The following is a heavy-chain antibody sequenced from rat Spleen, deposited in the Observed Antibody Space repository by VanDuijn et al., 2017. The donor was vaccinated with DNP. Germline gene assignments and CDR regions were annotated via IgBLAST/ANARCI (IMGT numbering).Heavy chain of an antibody. D-gene: IGHD3-3*01. CDR3: ARSYSAPHWYFDF. CDR2: IWTGGST. Sequence: QVQLKESGPGLVQPSQTLSLTCTVSGFSLTSYNVHWVRQPTGKGLEWMGVIWTGGSTDYNSALKSRLSISRDTSKSQVFLKMNSLQTKDIATYYCARSYSAPHWYFDFWGPGTMVTVSS. J-gene: IGHJ1*01. CDR1: GFSLTSYN. V-gene: IGHV2-30*01.